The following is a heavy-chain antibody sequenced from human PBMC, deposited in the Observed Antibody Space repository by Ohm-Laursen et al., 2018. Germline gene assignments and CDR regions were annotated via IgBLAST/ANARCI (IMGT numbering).Heavy chain of an antibody. J-gene: IGHJ6*02. D-gene: IGHD5-12*01. CDR2: ISSSSSYI. V-gene: IGHV3-21*01. Sequence: LSLTCAASGFTFSSYSMNWVRQAPGKGLEWVSSISSSSSYIYYADSVKGRFTISRDNAKNSLYLQMNSLRAEDTAVYYCARDVAHGGYGFGMDVWGQGTTVTVSS. CDR1: GFTFSSYS. CDR3: ARDVAHGGYGFGMDV.